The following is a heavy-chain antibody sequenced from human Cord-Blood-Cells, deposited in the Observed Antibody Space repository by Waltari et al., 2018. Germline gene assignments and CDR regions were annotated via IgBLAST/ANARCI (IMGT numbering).Heavy chain of an antibody. CDR2: IWYDGSNK. CDR1: GFTFSSYG. CDR3: ARDRAILTGYDAFDI. Sequence: QVQLVESGGGVVQPGRSLRLSCAASGFTFSSYGMHWVRQAPGKGLEWVGVIWYDGSNKYYADSVKGRFTISRDNSKNTLYLQMNSLRAEDTAVYYCARDRAILTGYDAFDIWGQGTMVTVSS. D-gene: IGHD3-9*01. V-gene: IGHV3-33*01. J-gene: IGHJ3*02.